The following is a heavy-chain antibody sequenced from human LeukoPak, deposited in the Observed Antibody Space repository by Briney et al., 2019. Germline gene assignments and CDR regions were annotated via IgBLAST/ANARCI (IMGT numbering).Heavy chain of an antibody. CDR2: ISYDGSNK. J-gene: IGHJ4*02. CDR3: ARELHLEYYFDY. D-gene: IGHD3-16*01. Sequence: PGGSLRLSCAASGFTVSSNYMSWVRQAPGKGLEWVAVISYDGSNKYYADSVKGRFTISRDNSKNTLYLQMNSLRAEDTAVYYCARELHLEYYFDYWGQGTLVTVSS. V-gene: IGHV3-30-3*01. CDR1: GFTVSSNY.